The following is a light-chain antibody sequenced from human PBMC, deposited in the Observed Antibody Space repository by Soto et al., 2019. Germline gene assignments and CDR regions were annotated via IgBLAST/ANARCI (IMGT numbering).Light chain of an antibody. CDR2: GAS. V-gene: IGKV3-20*01. Sequence: EIVLTQSPGTLSLSPGERATLSCRASQSINSRYLAWYQQKPGQAPRLLIYGASSRATGIPDRFSGSGSGTDLTLTISILEPEDVAVYYCQQFGSSPGFTFGPGTIVDIK. CDR1: QSINSRY. CDR3: QQFGSSPGFT. J-gene: IGKJ3*01.